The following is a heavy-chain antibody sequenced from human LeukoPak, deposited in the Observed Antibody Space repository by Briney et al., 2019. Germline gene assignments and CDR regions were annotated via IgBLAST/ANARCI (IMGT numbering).Heavy chain of an antibody. CDR1: GFTFSTYE. Sequence: GGSLRLSCAASGFTFSTYEMNWVRQAPGKGLEWVSYISSSGSTIHYADSVKGRFTISRDNAKNSLYLQMNSLRAEDTAVYYCARGTAVAVDYWGQGTLVTVSS. CDR2: ISSSGSTI. V-gene: IGHV3-48*03. J-gene: IGHJ4*02. CDR3: ARGTAVAVDY. D-gene: IGHD6-19*01.